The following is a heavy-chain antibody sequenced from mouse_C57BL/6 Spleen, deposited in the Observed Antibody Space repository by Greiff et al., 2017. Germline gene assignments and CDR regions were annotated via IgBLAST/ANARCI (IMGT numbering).Heavy chain of an antibody. J-gene: IGHJ3*01. Sequence: VQLQQPGAELVKPGASVKLSCKASGYTFTSYWMHWVKQRPGQGLDWIGYINPSSGYTKYNQKFKDKATLTADTSSSTAYMQLSSLTYEDSAVYYCGRSRETGRDWFAYWGQGTLVTVSA. V-gene: IGHV1-7*01. CDR3: GRSRETGRDWFAY. CDR2: INPSSGYT. CDR1: GYTFTSYW. D-gene: IGHD4-1*01.